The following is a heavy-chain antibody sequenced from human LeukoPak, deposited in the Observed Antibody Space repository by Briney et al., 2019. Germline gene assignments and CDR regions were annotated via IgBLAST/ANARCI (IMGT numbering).Heavy chain of an antibody. Sequence: GGSLRLSCAASGVTFSSYEMNWVRQAPGKGLEWVSYISSSGSTIYYADSVKGRFTISRDNAKNSLYLQMNSLRAEDTAVYYCARERGSYFDYWGQGTLVTVSS. D-gene: IGHD3-16*01. V-gene: IGHV3-48*03. CDR2: ISSSGSTI. J-gene: IGHJ4*02. CDR1: GVTFSSYE. CDR3: ARERGSYFDY.